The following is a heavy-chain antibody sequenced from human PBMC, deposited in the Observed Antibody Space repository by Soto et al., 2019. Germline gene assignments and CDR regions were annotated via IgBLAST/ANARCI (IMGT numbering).Heavy chain of an antibody. CDR1: GDSISSSY. D-gene: IGHD3-22*01. V-gene: IGHV4-59*08. CDR3: ARQFDSSGYYYLSSFDY. Sequence: PSETLSLTCTVSGDSISSSYWSWIRQSPGKGLEWIGYIYYSGSTNYNASLKSRVTISVDTSKSLFSLRMTSVTAADTAVYYCARQFDSSGYYYLSSFDYWGQGTLVTVSS. CDR2: IYYSGST. J-gene: IGHJ4*02.